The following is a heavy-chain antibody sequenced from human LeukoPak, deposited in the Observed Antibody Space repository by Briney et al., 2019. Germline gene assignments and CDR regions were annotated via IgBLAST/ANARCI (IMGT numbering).Heavy chain of an antibody. D-gene: IGHD3-22*01. J-gene: IGHJ4*02. Sequence: LSLTCAVYGGSFSGYYWTWTRQAPGKGLEWVSYISGSSIYTRYADSVKGRFTISRDNAKNSLYLQMNSLRAEDTALYYCVRDISGYYFDYRGQGTLVTVSS. CDR1: GGSFSGYY. CDR3: VRDISGYYFDY. V-gene: IGHV3-11*05. CDR2: ISGSSIYT.